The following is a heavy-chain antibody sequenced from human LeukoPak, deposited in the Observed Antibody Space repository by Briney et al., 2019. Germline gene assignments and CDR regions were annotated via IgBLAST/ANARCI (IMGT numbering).Heavy chain of an antibody. J-gene: IGHJ6*03. CDR3: ARDPRDCSSGSCYTYYYYMDV. V-gene: IGHV3-49*04. CDR2: IRNKAYSGTT. CDR1: GFTFGDYG. Sequence: GRSLRLSCTTLGFTFGDYGMTWVRQAPGKGLEWIGVIRNKAYSGTTEYAASVKGRFTISRDDSRATVYLQMNSLKTEDTAVYYCARDPRDCSSGSCYTYYYYMDVWGRGTTVTVSS. D-gene: IGHD2-15*01.